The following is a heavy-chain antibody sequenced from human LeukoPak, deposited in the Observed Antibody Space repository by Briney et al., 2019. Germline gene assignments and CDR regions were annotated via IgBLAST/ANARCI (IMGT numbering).Heavy chain of an antibody. Sequence: SETLSLTCTVSGGSISSYYWSWIRQPPGKGLEWIGYIYYSGSTNYNPSLKGRVTISVDTSKNQFSLKLSSVTAADTAVYYCARCTGRRGAFDIWGQGTMVTVSS. D-gene: IGHD2-8*02. CDR2: IYYSGST. CDR3: ARCTGRRGAFDI. CDR1: GGSISSYY. J-gene: IGHJ3*02. V-gene: IGHV4-59*01.